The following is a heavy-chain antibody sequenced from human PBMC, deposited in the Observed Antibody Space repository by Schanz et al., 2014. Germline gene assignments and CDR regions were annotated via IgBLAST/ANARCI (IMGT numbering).Heavy chain of an antibody. J-gene: IGHJ4*02. CDR2: ISVYTGNT. CDR1: GYTFTSYG. D-gene: IGHD3-3*01. Sequence: QVQLVQSGAEVKKPGASVRVSCKASGYTFTSYGISWVRQAPGQGLEWVGWISVYTGNTKYGQKVQGRVTMTTDTSTSTVYMELRRLRSDDTAVYYCARSAGRDFWSGYYTRFDYWGQGTLVTVSS. CDR3: ARSAGRDFWSGYYTRFDY. V-gene: IGHV1-18*01.